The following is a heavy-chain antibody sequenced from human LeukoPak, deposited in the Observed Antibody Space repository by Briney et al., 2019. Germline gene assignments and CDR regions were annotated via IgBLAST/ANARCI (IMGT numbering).Heavy chain of an antibody. V-gene: IGHV3-23*01. J-gene: IGHJ4*02. D-gene: IGHD3-22*01. CDR3: ATYYYDSSGSDY. Sequence: GGSLRLSCAASVFTFSSYAMSWVRQAPGKGLEWVSAISGSGGSTYYADSVKGRFTISRDNSKNTLYLQMNSLRAEDTAVYYCATYYYDSSGSDYWGQGTLVTVSS. CDR2: ISGSGGST. CDR1: VFTFSSYA.